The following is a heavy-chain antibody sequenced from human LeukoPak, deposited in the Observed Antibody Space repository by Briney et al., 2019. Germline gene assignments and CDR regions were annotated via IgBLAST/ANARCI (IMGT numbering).Heavy chain of an antibody. CDR2: IYYSGST. V-gene: IGHV4-39*07. J-gene: IGHJ6*03. Sequence: SETLSLTCTVSGGSISSSSYYWGWIRQPPGKGLEWIGSIYYSGSTYYNPSLKSRVTISVDTSKNQFSLKLSSVTAADTAVYYCARDGFERFLEWLPRGDYYYYYYMDVWGKGTTVTVSS. D-gene: IGHD3-3*01. CDR3: ARDGFERFLEWLPRGDYYYYYYMDV. CDR1: GGSISSSSYY.